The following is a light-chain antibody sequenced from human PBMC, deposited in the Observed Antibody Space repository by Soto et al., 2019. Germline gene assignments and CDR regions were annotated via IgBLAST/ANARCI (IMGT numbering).Light chain of an antibody. J-gene: IGKJ2*01. CDR1: QSLSSNY. Sequence: EIVLTQSPGTLSLSPGERATLSCRASQSLSSNYLTWYQHKPGQAPSLLIYATSCRATGIPDRFSGSGCGTDFTLTISRLEPDEFGVYLCQHFVSSPTRYTFGQGTKLEIK. CDR3: QHFVSSPTRYT. CDR2: ATS. V-gene: IGKV3-20*01.